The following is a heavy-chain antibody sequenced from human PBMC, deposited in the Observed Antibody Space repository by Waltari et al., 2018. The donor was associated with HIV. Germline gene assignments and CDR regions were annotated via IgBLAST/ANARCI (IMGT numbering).Heavy chain of an antibody. Sequence: QVQLQESGPGLVKPSETLSLTCTVSGGSISSYYWRWIRPPPGKGLEWIGYSYYSGSTNYNPSRKSPVTISVDTSTNQFSLKLSSVTAADTAVYYCARSGSYRGYFDYWGQGTLVTVSS. CDR3: ARSGSYRGYFDY. CDR1: GGSISSYY. CDR2: SYYSGST. J-gene: IGHJ4*02. V-gene: IGHV4-59*01. D-gene: IGHD1-26*01.